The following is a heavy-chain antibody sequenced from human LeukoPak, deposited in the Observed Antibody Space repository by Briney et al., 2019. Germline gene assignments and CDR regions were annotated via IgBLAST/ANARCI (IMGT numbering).Heavy chain of an antibody. Sequence: ASVKVSCKASGYTFPSYDINWVRQATGQGLEWMGWMNPNSGNTGYAQKFQGRVTMTRNTSISTAYMELSSLRSEDTAVYYCASGRGITFGGVIVSNRFDPWGQGTLVTVSS. J-gene: IGHJ5*02. D-gene: IGHD3-16*02. V-gene: IGHV1-8*01. CDR1: GYTFPSYD. CDR2: MNPNSGNT. CDR3: ASGRGITFGGVIVSNRFDP.